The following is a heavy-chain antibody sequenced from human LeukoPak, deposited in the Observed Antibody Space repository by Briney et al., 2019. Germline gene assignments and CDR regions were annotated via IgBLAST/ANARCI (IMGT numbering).Heavy chain of an antibody. CDR3: AKEAVAGMEFDY. J-gene: IGHJ4*02. V-gene: IGHV3-30*02. CDR1: GFTFSSYG. Sequence: GGSLRLSCAASGFTFSSYGMHWVRQAPGKGLEWVAFIRYDGSNKYYADSVKGRFTISRDNSKNTLYLQMNSLRAEGTAVYYCAKEAVAGMEFDYWGQGTLVAVSS. CDR2: IRYDGSNK. D-gene: IGHD6-19*01.